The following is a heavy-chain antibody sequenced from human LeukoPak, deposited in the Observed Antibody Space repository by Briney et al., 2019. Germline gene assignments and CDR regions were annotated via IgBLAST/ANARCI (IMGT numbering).Heavy chain of an antibody. J-gene: IGHJ4*02. CDR2: ISSSGSTI. D-gene: IGHD5-12*01. CDR1: GFTFSSYE. Sequence: PGGSLRLSCAASGFTFSSYEMNWVRQAPGKGLEWVSYISSSGSTIYYADSVKGRFTISRDNAKNPLYLQMNSLRAEDTAVYYCARGKATTLNYFDYWGQGTLVTVSS. CDR3: ARGKATTLNYFDY. V-gene: IGHV3-48*03.